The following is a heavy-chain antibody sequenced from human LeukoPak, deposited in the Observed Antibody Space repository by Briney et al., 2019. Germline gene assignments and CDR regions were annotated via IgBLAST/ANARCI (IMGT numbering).Heavy chain of an antibody. CDR1: GGSIRSSSYY. CDR3: ARQVLEMTAMYAFDI. Sequence: SETLSLTCTASGGSIRSSSYYWGWIRQPPGKGLEWIGSIYYDGSPYYNPSLKSRITISVDTSKNQFSLKVRSVTAADTAVYYCARQVLEMTAMYAFDIWGQGTIVTVSS. CDR2: IYYDGSP. V-gene: IGHV4-39*01. J-gene: IGHJ3*02. D-gene: IGHD5-24*01.